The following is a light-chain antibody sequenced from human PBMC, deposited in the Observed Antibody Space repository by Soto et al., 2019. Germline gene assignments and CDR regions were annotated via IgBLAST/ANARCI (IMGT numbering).Light chain of an antibody. CDR2: LAS. CDR1: QSLLHSDGYNY. J-gene: IGKJ1*01. Sequence: IVVTQSPLSLPVTPGEPASISCRSSQSLLHSDGYNYLDWYLQKPGQSPQLLISLASYRASGVPDRVSGSGSDTDFTLKISRVEAEDVGVYYCMQPLQTPRTFGQGTKVEIK. V-gene: IGKV2-28*01. CDR3: MQPLQTPRT.